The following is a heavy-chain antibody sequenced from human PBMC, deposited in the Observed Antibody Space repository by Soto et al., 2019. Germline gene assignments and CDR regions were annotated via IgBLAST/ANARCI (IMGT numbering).Heavy chain of an antibody. CDR2: ISAYNGNT. J-gene: IGHJ4*02. Sequence: ASVKVSCKASGYTFTSYGISWGRQAPGQGLEWMGWISAYNGNTNYAQKLQGRVTMTTDTSTSTAYMELRSLRSDDTAVYYCAIHQSGYYFDYWGQGTLVTVSS. D-gene: IGHD2-2*01. CDR3: AIHQSGYYFDY. CDR1: GYTFTSYG. V-gene: IGHV1-18*01.